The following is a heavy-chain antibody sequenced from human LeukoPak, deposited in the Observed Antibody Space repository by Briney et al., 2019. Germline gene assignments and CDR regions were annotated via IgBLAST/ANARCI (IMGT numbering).Heavy chain of an antibody. CDR3: ARVGRRDGNIFLRYFDL. Sequence: GGSLRLSCEASGFTLGSYWMAWVRQAPGKGLEWVAKIKQDGSETTYVDSVKGRFTISRDNFIKSVYLHMNSLTGEDTALYYCARVGRRDGNIFLRYFDLWGRGTPVSVTS. V-gene: IGHV3-7*05. CDR2: IKQDGSET. CDR1: GFTLGSYW. J-gene: IGHJ2*01. D-gene: IGHD5-24*01.